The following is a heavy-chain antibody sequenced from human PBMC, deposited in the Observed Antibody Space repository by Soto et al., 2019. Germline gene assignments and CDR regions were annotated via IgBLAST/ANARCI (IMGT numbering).Heavy chain of an antibody. CDR3: GRGGWSLDY. J-gene: IGHJ4*02. CDR1: VGSINNYY. D-gene: IGHD6-19*01. V-gene: IGHV4-59*01. CDR2: IYSSGTT. Sequence: QVQLQESGPALVKPSETLSLTCSVSVGSINNYYWSWIRQPPGKGLEWVEYIYSSGTTNYNPSLKRRVTISVDTSKNHVSLDLGSVTAADTAVYYCGRGGWSLDYWGQGSLVTVSS.